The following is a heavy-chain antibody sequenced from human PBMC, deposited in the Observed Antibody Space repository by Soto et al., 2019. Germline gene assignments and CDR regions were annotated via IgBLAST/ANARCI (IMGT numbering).Heavy chain of an antibody. Sequence: EVQVLESGGALLYLTGSLRRSCSPPGSNFTNHVINWAPQAPGKGLEWVSSISNSDDVGFYADAVRGRFIASRDISTNSVFLQMNFLRVEDTAIYYCAETVGATKLEDYWGQGTLVTVSS. D-gene: IGHD1-26*01. V-gene: IGHV3-23*01. CDR2: ISNSDDVG. CDR3: AETVGATKLEDY. J-gene: IGHJ4*02. CDR1: GSNFTNHV.